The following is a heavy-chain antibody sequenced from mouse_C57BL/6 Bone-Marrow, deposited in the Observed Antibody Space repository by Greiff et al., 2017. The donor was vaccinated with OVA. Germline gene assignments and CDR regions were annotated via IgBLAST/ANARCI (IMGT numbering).Heavy chain of an antibody. CDR1: GYSFTDYN. CDR2: INPNYGTT. V-gene: IGHV1-39*01. D-gene: IGHD3-2*02. J-gene: IGHJ2*01. Sequence: VQLKESGPELVKPGASVKISCKASGYSFTDYNMNWVKQSNGKSLEWIGVINPNYGTTSYNQKFKGKATLTVDQSSSTAYMQLNSLTSEDSAVYYCARRTAQATGYYFDYWGQGTTLTVSS. CDR3: ARRTAQATGYYFDY.